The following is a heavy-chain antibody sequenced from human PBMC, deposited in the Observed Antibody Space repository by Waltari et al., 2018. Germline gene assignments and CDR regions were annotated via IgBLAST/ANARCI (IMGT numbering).Heavy chain of an antibody. Sequence: QVTLKESGPVLVKPTETRTLTCTVSGCSLSTARMGVSWIRQPPGKALEWLAHIFSNDEKSYSTSLKSRLTISKDTSKSQVVLTMTNMDPVDTATYYCARTQRDLIASAGTWGVVYYFDYWGQGTLVTVSS. J-gene: IGHJ4*02. V-gene: IGHV2-26*01. CDR3: ARTQRDLIASAGTWGVVYYFDY. D-gene: IGHD6-13*01. CDR1: GCSLSTARMG. CDR2: IFSNDEK.